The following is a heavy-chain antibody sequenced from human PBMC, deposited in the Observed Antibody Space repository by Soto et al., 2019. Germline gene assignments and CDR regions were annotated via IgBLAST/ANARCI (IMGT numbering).Heavy chain of an antibody. CDR1: GFTVSSKY. V-gene: IGHV3-66*01. Sequence: GGSLRLSCAASGFTVSSKYMSWVRQAPGKGLEWVSLIQSGGPTYYADSVKGRFTISRDTSENTVHLQMNSLRAEDTAVYFCERNDVLCDGGRCNGVPLEVWGKGTTVTVSS. CDR2: IQSGGPT. D-gene: IGHD2-15*01. J-gene: IGHJ6*04. CDR3: ERNDVLCDGGRCNGVPLEV.